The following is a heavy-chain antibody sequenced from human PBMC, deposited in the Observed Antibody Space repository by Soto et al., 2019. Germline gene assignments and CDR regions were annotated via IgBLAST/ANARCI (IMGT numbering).Heavy chain of an antibody. CDR2: INAGNGNT. Sequence: QVQLVQSGAEVKKPGASVKVSCKASGYTCTSYAMHWVRQAPGQRLEWMGWINAGNGNTKYSQKFQGRVTITRDTSASTAYMELSSLRSEDTAVYYCASEVPFYYGSGSVDYWGQGTLVTVSS. CDR1: GYTCTSYA. J-gene: IGHJ4*02. V-gene: IGHV1-3*01. CDR3: ASEVPFYYGSGSVDY. D-gene: IGHD3-10*01.